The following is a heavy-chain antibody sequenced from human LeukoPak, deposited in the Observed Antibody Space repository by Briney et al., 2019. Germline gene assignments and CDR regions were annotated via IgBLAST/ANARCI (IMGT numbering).Heavy chain of an antibody. D-gene: IGHD6-19*01. CDR1: GFTFSDYY. Sequence: PGGSLRLSCAASGFTFSDYYMSWIRQAPGKGLEWVSYISSSGSTIYYADSVKGRFTISRDNAKNSLYLQMNSLRAEDTAVYYCAKEPTVAGTPYFDCWGQGALVTVSS. V-gene: IGHV3-11*01. CDR3: AKEPTVAGTPYFDC. CDR2: ISSSGSTI. J-gene: IGHJ4*02.